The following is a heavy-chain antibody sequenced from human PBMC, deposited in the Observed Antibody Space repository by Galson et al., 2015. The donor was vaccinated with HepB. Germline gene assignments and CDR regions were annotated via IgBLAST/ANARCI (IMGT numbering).Heavy chain of an antibody. CDR2: INTNTGIP. V-gene: IGHV7-4-1*02. Sequence: SVKVSCKGSRYSFSNYAMNWVRQAPGQGLEWMGWINTNTGIPTHARAFTGRFVFSVDTSVSTAYLEISSLKAEDTAVYYCARADNSGVFDYWGQGTLVAVSS. D-gene: IGHD3-22*01. J-gene: IGHJ4*02. CDR3: ARADNSGVFDY. CDR1: RYSFSNYA.